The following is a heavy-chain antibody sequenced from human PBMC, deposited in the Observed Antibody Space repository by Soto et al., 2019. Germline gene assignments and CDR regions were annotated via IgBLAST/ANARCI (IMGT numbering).Heavy chain of an antibody. Sequence: PSKTLSLTCAVYGGSFSGYYWSWIRQPPGKGLEWIGEINHSGSTNYNPSLKSRVTISVDTSKNQFSLKLSSVTAADTAVYYCARVGVRGVIITRRFDPWGQGTLVTVS. V-gene: IGHV4-34*01. CDR3: ARVGVRGVIITRRFDP. CDR1: GGSFSGYY. J-gene: IGHJ5*02. D-gene: IGHD3-10*02. CDR2: INHSGST.